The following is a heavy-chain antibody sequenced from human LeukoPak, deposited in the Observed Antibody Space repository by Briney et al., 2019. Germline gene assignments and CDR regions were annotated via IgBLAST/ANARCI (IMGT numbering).Heavy chain of an antibody. Sequence: PGGSLRLSCAASGFTFSSYDMHWVRQATGKGLEWVSAIGTAGDTYYPGSVKGRFTISRENAKNSLYLQMNSLRAGDTAVYYCARARTVNYYDSSGYYDYWGQGTLVTVSS. CDR1: GFTFSSYD. CDR2: IGTAGDT. CDR3: ARARTVNYYDSSGYYDY. J-gene: IGHJ4*02. V-gene: IGHV3-13*01. D-gene: IGHD3-22*01.